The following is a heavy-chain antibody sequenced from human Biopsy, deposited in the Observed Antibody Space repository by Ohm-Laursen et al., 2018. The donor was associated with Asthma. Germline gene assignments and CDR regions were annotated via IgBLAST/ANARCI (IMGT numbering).Heavy chain of an antibody. Sequence: SLRLSCSASGFTFSDYDMHWVRQAPGKGLEWVEKKSYDGSNKYYADSVKGRSTISRDNSKNTLYLQMNSLRAEDTAVYYCSREEPTSGWYQGSILRWGQGTLVTVSS. CDR2: KSYDGSNK. CDR3: SREEPTSGWYQGSILR. CDR1: GFTFSDYD. D-gene: IGHD6-19*01. J-gene: IGHJ4*02. V-gene: IGHV3-30*03.